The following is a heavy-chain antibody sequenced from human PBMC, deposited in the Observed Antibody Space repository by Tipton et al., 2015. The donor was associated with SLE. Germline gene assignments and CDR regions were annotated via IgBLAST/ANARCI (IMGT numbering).Heavy chain of an antibody. V-gene: IGHV1-18*04. CDR1: GYTFSNYG. J-gene: IGHJ3*02. Sequence: QLVPSGPEVKKPGASVKVSCKASGYTFSNYGISWVRQFPGQGLEWMGWISGANGYTNFAQRFQGRVTMTTDTSTSTAYMELTSLRSDDTAVYYCARDPDSMIVVVRDAFDIWGQGTMVTVSS. D-gene: IGHD3-22*01. CDR3: ARDPDSMIVVVRDAFDI. CDR2: ISGANGYT.